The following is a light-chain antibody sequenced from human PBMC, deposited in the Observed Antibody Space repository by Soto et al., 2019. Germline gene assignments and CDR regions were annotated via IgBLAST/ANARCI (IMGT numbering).Light chain of an antibody. J-gene: IGKJ4*01. Sequence: EIVFTQSPATLSLYPGERATLSCRASQSVSSYLAWYQQKPGQAPRLLIYDASNRATGIPARFSGSGSGTNLTLHHRRLEPEDFSVYFRPPRRNWPPGPTFRRRTKV. CDR3: PPRRNWPPGPT. V-gene: IGKV3-11*01. CDR1: QSVSSY. CDR2: DAS.